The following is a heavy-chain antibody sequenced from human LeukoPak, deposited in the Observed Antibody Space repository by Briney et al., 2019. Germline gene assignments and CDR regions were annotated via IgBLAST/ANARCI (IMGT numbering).Heavy chain of an antibody. D-gene: IGHD3-22*01. Sequence: GGSLRLSCAASGFTFSSYGMHWVRQAPGKGLEWVAFIRYDGGNKYYADSVKGRFTISRDNSKNTLYLQMNSLRAEDTAVYYCAKTHGPNGYDSSGYPIDFDYWGQGTLVTVSS. CDR3: AKTHGPNGYDSSGYPIDFDY. CDR2: IRYDGGNK. J-gene: IGHJ4*02. CDR1: GFTFSSYG. V-gene: IGHV3-30*02.